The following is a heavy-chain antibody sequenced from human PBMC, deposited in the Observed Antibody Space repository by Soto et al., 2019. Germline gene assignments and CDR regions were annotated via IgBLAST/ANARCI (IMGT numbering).Heavy chain of an antibody. Sequence: GGSLDRSGVSSEFTFRNFWLPWFRQTPVKGLMWVSRINGDGSNTFYADSVKGRFTISTDNAKNTLYLQMNSLRAEDTALYFCARGYRWGMDVWGQGTTVTV. J-gene: IGHJ6*02. CDR3: ARGYRWGMDV. D-gene: IGHD3-16*02. CDR1: EFTFRNFW. CDR2: INGDGSNT. V-gene: IGHV3-74*01.